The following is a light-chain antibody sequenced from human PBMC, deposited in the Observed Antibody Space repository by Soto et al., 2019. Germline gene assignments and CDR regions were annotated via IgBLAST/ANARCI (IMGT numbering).Light chain of an antibody. CDR3: SSYTTTNTWV. V-gene: IGLV2-14*01. Sequence: QPVLTQPASVSGSPGQSITISCTGSSSDVGAYNYVSWYQQHPDKAPKLMIYEVNDRPSGVSDRFSGSKSGNAASLTISGLQAEDEAHYYCSSYTTTNTWVFGGGTKVTVL. CDR2: EVN. J-gene: IGLJ3*02. CDR1: SSDVGAYNY.